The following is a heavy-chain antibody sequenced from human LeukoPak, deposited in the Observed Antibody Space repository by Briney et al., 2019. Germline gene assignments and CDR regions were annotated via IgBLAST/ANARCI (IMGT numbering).Heavy chain of an antibody. J-gene: IGHJ4*02. CDR3: AKLADCSSTNCYDY. V-gene: IGHV4-39*01. CDR1: GGSISSTTYF. CDR2: NCYSGSP. Sequence: SETLSLTCTVSGGSISSTTYFWRWTRQPPGKVLWWKRSNCYSGSPYYNPSIKNLITISFDTTKYQVPLNLSSGATADTAVDYCAKLADCSSTNCYDYWGQGTLVTVSS. D-gene: IGHD2-2*01.